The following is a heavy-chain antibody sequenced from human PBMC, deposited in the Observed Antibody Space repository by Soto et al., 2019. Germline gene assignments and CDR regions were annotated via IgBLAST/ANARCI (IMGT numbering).Heavy chain of an antibody. V-gene: IGHV1-69*13. CDR1: GGTFSSYG. Sequence: ASVKVSCKASGGTFSSYGIHWVRQAPGQGLEWMGGIIPMSGTANYAQKFQGRVAISVDESTRAAYMELRSLKSEDTAMYYCARENYYGSGSYYRDAFDIWGQGTMVTV. J-gene: IGHJ3*02. CDR3: ARENYYGSGSYYRDAFDI. D-gene: IGHD3-10*01. CDR2: IIPMSGTA.